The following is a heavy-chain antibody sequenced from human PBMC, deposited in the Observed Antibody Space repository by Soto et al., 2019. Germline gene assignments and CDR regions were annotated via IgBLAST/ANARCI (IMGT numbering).Heavy chain of an antibody. CDR3: ASHDYAHYGMDV. V-gene: IGHV4-30-4*01. CDR2: IYYSGST. D-gene: IGHD3-16*01. CDR1: GGSISSGDCY. Sequence: QVQLQESGPGLVKPSQTLSLTCTVSGGSISSGDCYWRWIRQPPGRGLEWIGYIYYSGSTYYNPSLESRITISVDTSKNQFSLKLTSVTAADTAVYYCASHDYAHYGMDVWGEGATVAVSS. J-gene: IGHJ6*04.